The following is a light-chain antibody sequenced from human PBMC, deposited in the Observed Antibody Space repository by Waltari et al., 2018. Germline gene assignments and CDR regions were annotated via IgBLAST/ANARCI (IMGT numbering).Light chain of an antibody. CDR1: NIGSKS. Sequence: SYVLTPPPSVSVAPGQTARITCGGNNIGSKSVHWYQQKQRQAPVLVIYDDRDRPSGIPERFSGSNSGNTATLTISRVEAGDEADYYCQVWDSSSNHVVFGGGTKLTVL. V-gene: IGLV3-21*02. J-gene: IGLJ2*01. CDR2: DDR. CDR3: QVWDSSSNHVV.